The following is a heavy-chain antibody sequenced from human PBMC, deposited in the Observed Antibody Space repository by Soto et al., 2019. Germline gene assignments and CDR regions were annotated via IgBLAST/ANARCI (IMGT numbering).Heavy chain of an antibody. V-gene: IGHV1-46*01. CDR1: GYTFTSYY. Sequence: ASVKVSCKASGYTFTSYYMHWVRQAPGQGLEWMGIINPSGGSTSYAQKFQGRVTMTRDTSTSTVFMELSSLRSEDTAVYYCATTTVTTENAFDIWGQGTMVTVSS. J-gene: IGHJ3*02. D-gene: IGHD4-17*01. CDR3: ATTTVTTENAFDI. CDR2: INPSGGST.